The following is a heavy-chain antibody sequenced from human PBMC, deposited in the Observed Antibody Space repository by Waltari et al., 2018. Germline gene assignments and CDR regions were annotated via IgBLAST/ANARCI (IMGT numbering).Heavy chain of an antibody. CDR1: GFTFSTNW. V-gene: IGHV3-7*01. Sequence: EVQLVESGGGLVQPGGYLRLSCSASGFTFSTNWVSWVRQAPGTGLEGLANIKPDGSEKYYVDSVKGRFTISRDNAKNSLSLQMDSLRAEDTAVYYCARDFNWGWFYWGQGALVTVSS. CDR3: ARDFNWGWFY. CDR2: IKPDGSEK. D-gene: IGHD7-27*01. J-gene: IGHJ4*02.